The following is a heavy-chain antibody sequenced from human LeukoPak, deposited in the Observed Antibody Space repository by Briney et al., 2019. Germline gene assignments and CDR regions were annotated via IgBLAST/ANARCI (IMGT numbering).Heavy chain of an antibody. Sequence: SETLSLTCAVSGGFISNINWWSWVRQPPGRGLEWIGEAHQSGVTNYNPSLKSRVTISLDKSNNQFSLKLNSVTAADTAVYFCAENGPWSLKYWGQGTLVTVSS. D-gene: IGHD2-15*01. CDR2: AHQSGVT. CDR1: GGFISNINW. J-gene: IGHJ4*02. CDR3: AENGPWSLKY. V-gene: IGHV4-4*02.